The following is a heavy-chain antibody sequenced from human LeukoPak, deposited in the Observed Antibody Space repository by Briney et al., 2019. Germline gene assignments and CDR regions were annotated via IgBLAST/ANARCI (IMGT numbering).Heavy chain of an antibody. D-gene: IGHD2-15*01. J-gene: IGHJ4*02. V-gene: IGHV3-23*01. CDR2: ISDSGGST. CDR1: GFTFSSYA. CDR3: AKGGSRYCGGGSCQFDY. Sequence: PGGSLRLSCAASGFTFSSYAMSWVRQAPGKGLEWVSAISDSGGSTYYADSVKGRFTISRDNSKNTLYLQMNSLRAEDTAVYYCAKGGSRYCGGGSCQFDYWGQGTLVTVSS.